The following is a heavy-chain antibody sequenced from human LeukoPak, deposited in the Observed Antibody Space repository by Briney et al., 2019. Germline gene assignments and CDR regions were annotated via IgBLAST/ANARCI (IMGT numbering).Heavy chain of an antibody. CDR1: GYTFTTYY. V-gene: IGHV1-46*01. CDR3: ARGGSEQLSPPFDS. D-gene: IGHD3-10*01. Sequence: GASVKVSFKASGYTFTTYYMHWVRQAPGQGLEWMAMINPSGGSTNYAQKFQGRVTMTRDTSTSTAYMELSSLRSGDTALYYCARGGSEQLSPPFDSWGQGTLVTVSS. J-gene: IGHJ4*02. CDR2: INPSGGST.